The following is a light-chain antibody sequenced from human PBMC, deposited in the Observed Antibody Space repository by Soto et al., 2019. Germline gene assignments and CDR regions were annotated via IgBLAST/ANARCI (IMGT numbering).Light chain of an antibody. Sequence: DIRMTQSPSSLSASVGDRVTLTCRASEDIISYLNWYRHKPGRAPTVLVYGATNLPSGVPSRFSGSGSWTEFTFTISSLQPEDFATYYYQQSHNAPLTFGGGTKVE. V-gene: IGKV1-39*01. CDR1: EDIISY. CDR3: QQSHNAPLT. CDR2: GAT. J-gene: IGKJ4*01.